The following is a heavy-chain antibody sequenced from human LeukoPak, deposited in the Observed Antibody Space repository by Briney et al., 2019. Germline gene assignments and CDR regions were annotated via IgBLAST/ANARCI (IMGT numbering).Heavy chain of an antibody. CDR2: ISSSGSTI. D-gene: IGHD2-15*01. Sequence: GGSLRLSCAASGFTFSDYYMSWLRQAPGKGLEWVSYISSSGSTIYYADSVRGRFTISRDNAQNSLYLQMNSLGATDTAWYYCARGGGYCSVGSCYVGYWGQGTLVTVSS. J-gene: IGHJ4*02. CDR3: ARGGGYCSVGSCYVGY. V-gene: IGHV3-11*04. CDR1: GFTFSDYY.